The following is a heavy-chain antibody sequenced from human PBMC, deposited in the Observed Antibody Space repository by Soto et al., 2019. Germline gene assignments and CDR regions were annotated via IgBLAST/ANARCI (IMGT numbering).Heavy chain of an antibody. J-gene: IGHJ4*02. D-gene: IGHD3-3*01. Sequence: EVQLVESGGGLVKPGGSLRLSCAASGFTFSNAWMNWVRQAPGKGLEWVGRIKSKTDGGTTDYAAPVKGRFTISRDDSKNTLYLQMNSLKTEDTAVYYYTTDDYDFWSGYSFDYWGQGTLVTVSS. CDR1: GFTFSNAW. CDR3: TTDDYDFWSGYSFDY. V-gene: IGHV3-15*07. CDR2: IKSKTDGGTT.